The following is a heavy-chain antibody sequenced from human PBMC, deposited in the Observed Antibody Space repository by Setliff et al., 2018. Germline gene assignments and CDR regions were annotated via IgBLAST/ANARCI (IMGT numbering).Heavy chain of an antibody. V-gene: IGHV1-69*05. CDR3: VREGVDSRSSTDYRYYMDV. D-gene: IGHD3-22*01. CDR1: GYTFSSYA. Sequence: SVKVSCKASGYTFSSYAMNWVRQAPGQGLEWMGGLIPMFGTPGYAQKFQDRVTITTDESTSTAYMELNSLTSEDTAVYYCVREGVDSRSSTDYRYYMDVWGKGTTVTVSS. CDR2: LIPMFGTP. J-gene: IGHJ6*03.